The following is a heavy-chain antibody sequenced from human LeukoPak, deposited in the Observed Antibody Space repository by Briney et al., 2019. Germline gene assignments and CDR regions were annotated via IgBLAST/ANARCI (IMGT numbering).Heavy chain of an antibody. Sequence: AASVKVSCKASGGTFSRHAISWVRQAPGQGLEWMGGIIPIFGTANYAQKFQGRVTITADESTSTAYMELSSLRSEDKAVYYCARDLRGRGYSYGGLGRMDVWGQGTTVTVSS. CDR2: IIPIFGTA. CDR3: ARDLRGRGYSYGGLGRMDV. CDR1: GGTFSRHA. J-gene: IGHJ6*02. V-gene: IGHV1-69*13. D-gene: IGHD5-18*01.